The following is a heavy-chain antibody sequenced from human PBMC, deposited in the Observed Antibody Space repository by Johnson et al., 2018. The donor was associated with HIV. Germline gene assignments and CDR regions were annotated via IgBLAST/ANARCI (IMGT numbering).Heavy chain of an antibody. CDR2: IYSGGST. Sequence: EKLVESGGGLVQPGGSLRLSCAASGFTISSNYMSWVRQAPGKGLEWVSVIYSGGSTYYAASVKGRFTISRDNSKNTLYFQMNSLRAEDTAVYFCAREGAWGLRAVYAFDIWGQGTMVTVSS. CDR3: AREGAWGLRAVYAFDI. CDR1: GFTISSNY. J-gene: IGHJ3*02. D-gene: IGHD1-26*01. V-gene: IGHV3-66*01.